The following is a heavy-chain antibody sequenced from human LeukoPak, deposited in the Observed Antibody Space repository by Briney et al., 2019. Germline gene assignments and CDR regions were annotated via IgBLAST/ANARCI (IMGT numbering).Heavy chain of an antibody. D-gene: IGHD3-10*01. CDR2: IYYSGST. Sequence: SETLSLTCTVSGGSISSYYWSWIRQPPGKGLEWIGYIYYSGSTNYNPSLKSRVTISVDTSKNQFSLKLSSVTAADTAVYYCARESITMVRGVEDCYYYMDVWGKGTTVTVSS. J-gene: IGHJ6*03. CDR3: ARESITMVRGVEDCYYYMDV. V-gene: IGHV4-59*01. CDR1: GGSISSYY.